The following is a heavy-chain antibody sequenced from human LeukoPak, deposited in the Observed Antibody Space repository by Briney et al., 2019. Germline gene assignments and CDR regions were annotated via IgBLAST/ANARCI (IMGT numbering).Heavy chain of an antibody. J-gene: IGHJ4*02. D-gene: IGHD1-1*01. V-gene: IGHV3-13*01. CDR2: IGTAGDT. CDR3: ARVAKERVGGVYYFDY. CDR1: GFNFSDYD. Sequence: GGSLRLSCAASGFNFSDYDMHWVRQATGKGLEWVSAIGTAGDTYYTGSVKGRFTITRENAKNSLYLQMNSLRAGDTAVYYCARVAKERVGGVYYFDYGGQGTLVTVSS.